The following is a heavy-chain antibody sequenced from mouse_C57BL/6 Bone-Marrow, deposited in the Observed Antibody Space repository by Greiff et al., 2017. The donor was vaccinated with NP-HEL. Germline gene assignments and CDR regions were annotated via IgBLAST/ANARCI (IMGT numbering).Heavy chain of an antibody. D-gene: IGHD2-2*01. J-gene: IGHJ2*01. CDR3: TGEGTMVTYYFDY. Sequence: EVKVVESGGGLVQPGGSMKLSCVASGFTFSNYWMNWVRQSPEKGLEWVAQIRLKSDNYATHYAESVKGRFTISRDDSKSSVYLQMNNLRAEDTGIYYCTGEGTMVTYYFDYWGQGTTLTVSS. CDR2: IRLKSDNYAT. V-gene: IGHV6-3*01. CDR1: GFTFSNYW.